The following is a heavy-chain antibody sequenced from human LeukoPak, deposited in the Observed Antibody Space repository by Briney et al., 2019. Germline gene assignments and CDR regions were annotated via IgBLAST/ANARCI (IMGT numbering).Heavy chain of an antibody. CDR3: ARGVIAAGGNDFDY. CDR2: ISSRGTTM. V-gene: IGHV3-48*01. Sequence: GGSLRPSCAASGFTFSSYDMNWVRQAPGKGPEWVSYISSRGTTMYYADSVKGRFTISRDNAKKSLDLRMNSLRAEDTAVYYCARGVIAAGGNDFDYWGQGTLVTVSS. D-gene: IGHD6-13*01. J-gene: IGHJ4*02. CDR1: GFTFSSYD.